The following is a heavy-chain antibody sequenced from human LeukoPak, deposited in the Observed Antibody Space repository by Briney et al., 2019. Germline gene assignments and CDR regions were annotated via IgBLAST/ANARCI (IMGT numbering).Heavy chain of an antibody. D-gene: IGHD6-19*01. V-gene: IGHV3-21*01. CDR2: ISSSSSYI. J-gene: IGHJ4*02. CDR1: GFTFSSYS. Sequence: GGSLRLSCAASGFTFSSYSMNWVRQAPGKGLEWVSSISSSSSYIYYADSVKGRFTISRDNAKNSLYLQMNSLRAEDTAVYYCARAGIAVAPPSPFDYWGQGTLVTVSS. CDR3: ARAGIAVAPPSPFDY.